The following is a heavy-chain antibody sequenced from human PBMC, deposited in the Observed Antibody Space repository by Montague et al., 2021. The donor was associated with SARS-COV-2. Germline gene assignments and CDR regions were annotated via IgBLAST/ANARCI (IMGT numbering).Heavy chain of an antibody. CDR1: GGSFGDDH. Sequence: SETLSLTCGVYGGSFGDDHWSWIRQPPGKGLEWIGDIKQSGSTNXNPSLKSRVTISVDTSRNQFSLKLTSVTAADTAVYFCARGHLSVSMIVVVFTSASYYFDYRGQGALVTVSS. J-gene: IGHJ4*02. V-gene: IGHV4-34*01. CDR2: IKQSGST. CDR3: ARGHLSVSMIVVVFTSASYYFDY. D-gene: IGHD3-22*01.